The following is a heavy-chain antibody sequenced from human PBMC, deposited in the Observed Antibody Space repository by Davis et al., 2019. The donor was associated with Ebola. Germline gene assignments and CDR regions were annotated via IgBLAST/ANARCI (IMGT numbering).Heavy chain of an antibody. Sequence: ASVKVSCKASGYTFTGYYIHWVRQAPGQGLEWMGWINPDSGGTKHAQKFQGRVTMTRDTSITTADMELSRLGPDDTAVYYCARGPLCGGDCYSYYYYGMDVWGQGSTVTVSS. D-gene: IGHD2-21*01. CDR1: GYTFTGYY. J-gene: IGHJ6*02. CDR3: ARGPLCGGDCYSYYYYGMDV. CDR2: INPDSGGT. V-gene: IGHV1-2*02.